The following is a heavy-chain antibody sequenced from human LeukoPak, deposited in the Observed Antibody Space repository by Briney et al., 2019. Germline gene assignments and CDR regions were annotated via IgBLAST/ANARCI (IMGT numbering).Heavy chain of an antibody. V-gene: IGHV4-59*01. J-gene: IGHJ3*02. D-gene: IGHD1-14*01. CDR2: IYYRGNT. Sequence: SETLSLTCTVSGGSISSYYWSWLRQPPGEGLEWIGYIYYRGNTNYNPSLTSRVTISVDTSKNQFSLNLRSVTAADTAVYYCARVKGSAPEAFDIWGQGTLVTVSS. CDR3: ARVKGSAPEAFDI. CDR1: GGSISSYY.